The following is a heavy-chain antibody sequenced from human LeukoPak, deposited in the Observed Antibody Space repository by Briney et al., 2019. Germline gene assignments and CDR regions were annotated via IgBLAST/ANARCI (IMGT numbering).Heavy chain of an antibody. Sequence: GGSLRLSCAASGFTFSSHSMNWVRQAPGKGLEWVSYISTSSSTIYYADSVKGRFTISRDNSRNTLYLQMNSLRAEDTAVYYCARDSSGDYAVDYWGQGTLVSVSS. J-gene: IGHJ4*02. CDR2: ISTSSSTI. D-gene: IGHD4-17*01. CDR3: ARDSSGDYAVDY. V-gene: IGHV3-48*01. CDR1: GFTFSSHS.